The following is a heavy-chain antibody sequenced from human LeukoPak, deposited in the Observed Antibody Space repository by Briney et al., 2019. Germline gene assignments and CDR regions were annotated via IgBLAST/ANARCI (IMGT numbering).Heavy chain of an antibody. J-gene: IGHJ5*02. V-gene: IGHV1-46*01. Sequence: ASVKVSCKVSGYTLTELSMHWVRQAPGQGLEWMGLINPRGTSTIYAEKFQGRIIMTRDMSTTTDYMELSSLKSDDTAVYYCARDNSMHERGWWFDPWGQGTLVTVSS. D-gene: IGHD4-23*01. CDR2: INPRGTST. CDR3: ARDNSMHERGWWFDP. CDR1: GYTLTELS.